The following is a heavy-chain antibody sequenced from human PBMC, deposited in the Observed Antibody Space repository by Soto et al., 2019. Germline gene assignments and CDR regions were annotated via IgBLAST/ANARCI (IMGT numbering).Heavy chain of an antibody. D-gene: IGHD3-22*01. V-gene: IGHV3-30-3*01. Sequence: QVQLVESGGGVVQPGRSLRLSCAASGFTFSSYAMHWVRQAPGKGLEWVAVISYDGSNKYYADSVKGRFTISRDNSKNTLYLQMNSLRAEDTAVYYCARDGNYYDSARAGFSPEINYYFDYWGQGTLVTVSS. J-gene: IGHJ4*02. CDR2: ISYDGSNK. CDR3: ARDGNYYDSARAGFSPEINYYFDY. CDR1: GFTFSSYA.